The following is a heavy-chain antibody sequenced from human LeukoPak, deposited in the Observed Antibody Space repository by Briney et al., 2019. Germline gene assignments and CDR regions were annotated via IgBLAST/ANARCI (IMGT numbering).Heavy chain of an antibody. Sequence: PGGSLRLSCAASGFTFSSYAMSWVRQAPGEGLQWVSTISGGGRDTDYANSVKGRFTISRDNSKSTLYLRMNSLRAEDTAVYYCAKDTNSWPTFFDYWGQGILVTVSS. CDR3: AKDTNSWPTFFDY. D-gene: IGHD2/OR15-2a*01. J-gene: IGHJ4*02. CDR2: ISGGGRDT. CDR1: GFTFSSYA. V-gene: IGHV3-23*01.